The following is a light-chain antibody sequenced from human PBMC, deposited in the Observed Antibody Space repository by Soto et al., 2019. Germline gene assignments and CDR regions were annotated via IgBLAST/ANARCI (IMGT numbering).Light chain of an antibody. CDR1: SSNIGAGYD. J-gene: IGLJ2*01. CDR3: QSYDSSLSGSV. V-gene: IGLV1-40*01. CDR2: GNS. Sequence: QAVVTQPPSVSGAPGQRVTISCTGSSSNIGAGYDVHWYQQLPGTAPKLLIYGNSNRPSGVPDRFSGPKSGTSASLAITGLQAEDEADYYCQSYDSSLSGSVFGGGTKLTVL.